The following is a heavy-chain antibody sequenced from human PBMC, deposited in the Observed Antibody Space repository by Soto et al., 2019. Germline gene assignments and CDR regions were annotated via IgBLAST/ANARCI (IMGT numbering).Heavy chain of an antibody. D-gene: IGHD6-13*01. CDR1: GGSFSGYY. Sequence: QVQLQQWGAGLLKPSETLSLTCAVYGGSFSGYYWSWIRQPPGKGLEWIGEINHSGSTNYNPSLKSRVTISVDTAKKQFSLKLSSVTAADTAVYYCARVIAAAGINWFDPWGQGTLVTVSS. V-gene: IGHV4-34*01. CDR3: ARVIAAAGINWFDP. CDR2: INHSGST. J-gene: IGHJ5*02.